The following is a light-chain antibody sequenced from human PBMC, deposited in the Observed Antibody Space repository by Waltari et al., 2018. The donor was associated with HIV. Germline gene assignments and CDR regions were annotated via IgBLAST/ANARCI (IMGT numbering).Light chain of an antibody. CDR2: KAS. J-gene: IGKJ1*01. V-gene: IGKV1-5*03. Sequence: DIQMTQSPSTLSASVGETVTITCRASQSISNWLAWYQQKPGKAPNLLIYKASSLKSGVPSRFSGSGSGTVFTLTISRLQPDDSATYFCQQHDNFLGTFGQGTKVEIK. CDR3: QQHDNFLGT. CDR1: QSISNW.